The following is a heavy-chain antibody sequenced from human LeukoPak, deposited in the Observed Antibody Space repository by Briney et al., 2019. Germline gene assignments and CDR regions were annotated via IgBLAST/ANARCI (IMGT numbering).Heavy chain of an antibody. CDR3: ARLNSYYDFWSGKYYYYMDV. J-gene: IGHJ6*03. Sequence: GSSVKVSCKASGGTFSSYAISWVRQAPGQGLEWMGGIIPIFGTANYAQKFQGRVTITADKSTSTAYMELSSLRSEDTAVYYCARLNSYYDFWSGKYYYYMDVWGKGTTVTISS. V-gene: IGHV1-69*06. CDR1: GGTFSSYA. CDR2: IIPIFGTA. D-gene: IGHD3-3*01.